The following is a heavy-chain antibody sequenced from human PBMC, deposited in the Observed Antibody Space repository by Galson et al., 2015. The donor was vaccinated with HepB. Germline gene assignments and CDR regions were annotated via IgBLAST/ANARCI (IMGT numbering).Heavy chain of an antibody. J-gene: IGHJ6*02. D-gene: IGHD3-10*01. CDR3: ARDQVLWFGSDEGGMDV. V-gene: IGHV3-74*01. Sequence: SLRLSCAASGFTFSRYWMHWVRHAPGKGLVWVSRINSDGRSTSYADSVKGRFTISRDNAKNTMYLQMNGLRAEDTAVYYCARDQVLWFGSDEGGMDVWGQGTTVTVSS. CDR1: GFTFSRYW. CDR2: INSDGRST.